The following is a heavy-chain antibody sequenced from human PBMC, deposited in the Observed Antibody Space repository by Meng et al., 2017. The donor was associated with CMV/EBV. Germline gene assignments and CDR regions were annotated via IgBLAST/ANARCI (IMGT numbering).Heavy chain of an antibody. CDR1: GFTFSSYE. CDR2: ISSSGSTI. J-gene: IGHJ4*02. Sequence: GESLKISCAASGFTFSSYEMNWVRQAPGKGLEWVSYISSSGSTIYHADSVKGRFTISRDNAKNSLYLQMNSLRAEDTAVYYCARDWGGTSFKHLPHNDYWGQGTLVTVSS. D-gene: IGHD3-16*01. CDR3: ARDWGGTSFKHLPHNDY. V-gene: IGHV3-48*03.